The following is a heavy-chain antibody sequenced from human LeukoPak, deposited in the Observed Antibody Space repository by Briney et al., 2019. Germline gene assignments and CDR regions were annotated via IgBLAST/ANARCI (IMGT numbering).Heavy chain of an antibody. CDR3: ARGRFYGSETFYNGFDY. D-gene: IGHD3-10*01. Sequence: SETLSLTCSVSGGSLINYYWSWIRQPPGKGLEWIGFIYYSGSTDYNPSLKSRGTLSVDTSKNQFSLKLTSVTAADTAVYYCARGRFYGSETFYNGFDYWGQGTLVTVSS. CDR1: GGSLINYY. V-gene: IGHV4-59*01. J-gene: IGHJ4*02. CDR2: IYYSGST.